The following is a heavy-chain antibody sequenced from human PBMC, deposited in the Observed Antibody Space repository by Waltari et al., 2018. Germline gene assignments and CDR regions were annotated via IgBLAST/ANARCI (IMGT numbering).Heavy chain of an antibody. V-gene: IGHV4-34*01. CDR2: INQSGST. D-gene: IGHD6-13*01. CDR1: GGSFSGYY. J-gene: IGHJ6*02. Sequence: QVQLQQWGAGLLKPSETLSLTCAVYGGSFSGYYWSWIRQPPGKGLEWIGEINQSGSTNDNPSLKSRVTISVDTSKNQFSLKLSSVTAADTAVYYCARVSDSSSRYYYYYGMDVWGQGTTVTVSS. CDR3: ARVSDSSSRYYYYYGMDV.